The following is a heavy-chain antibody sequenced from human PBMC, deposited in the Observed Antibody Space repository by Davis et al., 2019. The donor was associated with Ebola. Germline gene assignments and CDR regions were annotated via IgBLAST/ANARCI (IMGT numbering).Heavy chain of an antibody. D-gene: IGHD5-12*01. CDR2: TYYYRSKWYI. Sequence: HPQTLSLTSAISGDSVSGNNGAWNWLRQSPSRGLEWLGRTYYYRSKWYIDYAESVRGRIIINPDTSKNQLSLQVNSVTPEDTAVYYCTRGWLRSKFDYWGRGTLVTVSS. CDR3: TRGWLRSKFDY. CDR1: GDSVSGNNGA. V-gene: IGHV6-1*01. J-gene: IGHJ4*02.